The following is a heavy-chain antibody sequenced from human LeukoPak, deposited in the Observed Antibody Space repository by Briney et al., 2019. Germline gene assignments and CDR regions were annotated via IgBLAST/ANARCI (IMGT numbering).Heavy chain of an antibody. J-gene: IGHJ6*03. V-gene: IGHV4-34*01. CDR2: TKHSGST. D-gene: IGHD4-17*01. Sequence: SATLSLTCAVYGGSFNGHHWTWIRQAPGKRLDWIGETKHSGSTNYNPSLKSRVTISVDTSKNHFSLKLSSVTAADTALYYCARGTTVTTFQAGTYYYYYIDVWGKGTTVAVSS. CDR1: GGSFNGHH. CDR3: ARGTTVTTFQAGTYYYYYIDV.